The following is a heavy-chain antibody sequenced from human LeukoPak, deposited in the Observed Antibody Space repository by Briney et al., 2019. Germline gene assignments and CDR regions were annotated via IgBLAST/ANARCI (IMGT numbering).Heavy chain of an antibody. CDR3: ARSQFDY. CDR2: ISGDGSIT. Sequence: GGSLRLSCATSGFAFSSYWMLWVRQAPGKGLVWVSRISGDGSITTYAASVKGRFTISRDNTKNILYLQMNSLRDEDTATYYCARSQFDYWGQGILVTVSS. CDR1: GFAFSSYW. J-gene: IGHJ4*02. V-gene: IGHV3-74*01.